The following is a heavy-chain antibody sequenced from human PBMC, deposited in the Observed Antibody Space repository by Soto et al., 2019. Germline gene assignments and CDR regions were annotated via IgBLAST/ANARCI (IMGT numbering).Heavy chain of an antibody. CDR2: ISWNSGSI. D-gene: IGHD6-19*01. CDR1: GFTFDEYA. Sequence: EVQLVESGGGLVQPGRSLRLSCAASGFTFDEYAMHWVRQAPGKGLEWVSGISWNSGSIDYADSVKGRFTITRDNAKNYLYLQVFSLRSEDTALYYCVKDRHEAVAVPIFDYWGQGTLVTVSS. V-gene: IGHV3-9*01. J-gene: IGHJ4*02. CDR3: VKDRHEAVAVPIFDY.